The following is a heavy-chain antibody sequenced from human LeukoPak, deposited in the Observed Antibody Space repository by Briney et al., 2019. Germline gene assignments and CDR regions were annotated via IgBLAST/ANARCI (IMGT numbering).Heavy chain of an antibody. D-gene: IGHD6-19*01. CDR2: INHSGST. CDR3: ARGRIAVAGASTSLFDIDY. Sequence: PSETLSLTCAVYGGSFSGYYWSWIRQPPGKGLEWIGEINHSGSTNYNPSRKSRVTISVDTSKNQFSLKLSSVTAADTAVYYCARGRIAVAGASTSLFDIDYWGQGTLVTVSS. J-gene: IGHJ4*02. V-gene: IGHV4-34*01. CDR1: GGSFSGYY.